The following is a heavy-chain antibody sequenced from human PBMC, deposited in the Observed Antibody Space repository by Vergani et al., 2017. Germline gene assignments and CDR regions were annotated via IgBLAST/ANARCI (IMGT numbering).Heavy chain of an antibody. J-gene: IGHJ4*02. V-gene: IGHV3-30*18. Sequence: QVQLVETGGGVVQPGRSLRLSCAASGFTFSSYGMHWVRQAPGKGLEWVAVISYDGNNKYYADSVKGRFTISRDNSKNTLYLQMNSLRAEDSAVYYCAKDLYGDYDYYFDYRGQGTLVTVSS. CDR1: GFTFSSYG. CDR3: AKDLYGDYDYYFDY. CDR2: ISYDGNNK. D-gene: IGHD4-17*01.